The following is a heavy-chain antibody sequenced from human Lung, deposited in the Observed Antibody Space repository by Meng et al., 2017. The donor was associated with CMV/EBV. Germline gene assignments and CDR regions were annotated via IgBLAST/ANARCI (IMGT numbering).Heavy chain of an antibody. CDR1: GFTFSSYS. D-gene: IGHD3-3*01. V-gene: IGHV3-21*01. J-gene: IGHJ6*02. CDR3: ARDHYDFWSGYYLYYYYGMDV. Sequence: LTCAASGFTFSSYSMNWVRQAPGKGLEWVSSISSSSSYIYYADSVKGRFTISRDNAKNSLYLQMNSLRAEDTAVYYCARDHYDFWSGYYLYYYYGMDVWXQGTTVTVSS. CDR2: ISSSSSYI.